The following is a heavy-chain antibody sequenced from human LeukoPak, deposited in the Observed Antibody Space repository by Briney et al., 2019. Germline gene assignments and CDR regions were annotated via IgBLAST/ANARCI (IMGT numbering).Heavy chain of an antibody. CDR3: ATDMLGGGYHDAFDI. CDR2: FDPKDGET. Sequence: GALVKVSCKVSGYSLTELSMHWVRQAPGKGLEWMGGFDPKDGETAFPQNLQGRFTMTEDTSINTAYMELSSLRSDDTAVYFCATDMLGGGYHDAFDIWGQGTMVTVSS. J-gene: IGHJ3*02. CDR1: GYSLTELS. V-gene: IGHV1-24*01. D-gene: IGHD3-10*02.